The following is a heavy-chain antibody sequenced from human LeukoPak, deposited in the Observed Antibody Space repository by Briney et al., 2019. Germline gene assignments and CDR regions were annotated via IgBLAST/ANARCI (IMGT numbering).Heavy chain of an antibody. J-gene: IGHJ6*03. CDR2: ISESCST. V-gene: IGHV4-59*11. CDR3: ARMEYSSGWYSDYYYYMDV. CDR1: GGSFTNHF. D-gene: IGHD6-19*01. Sequence: SETLSLTCTVSGGSFTNHFWAWMREPPGEGLEGRGYISESCSTNYTQSLKSRVTISMDTSKNQLPLKLRSVTAPDTAVYYCARMEYSSGWYSDYYYYMDVWGKGTTVTVSS.